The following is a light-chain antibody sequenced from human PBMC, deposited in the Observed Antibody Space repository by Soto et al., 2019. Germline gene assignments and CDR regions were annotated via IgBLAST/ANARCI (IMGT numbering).Light chain of an antibody. CDR3: QQYNIWLT. V-gene: IGKV3-15*01. CDR1: QSVSSN. CDR2: GAS. J-gene: IGKJ3*01. Sequence: EIVMTQSPATLSVSPGERATLSCRASQSVSSNLAWYQQKPGQAPRLLIYGASTRATGIPARFSGSGSGTEFTLTISSLQSEDFAVYYCQQYNIWLTFGPGTKVDIK.